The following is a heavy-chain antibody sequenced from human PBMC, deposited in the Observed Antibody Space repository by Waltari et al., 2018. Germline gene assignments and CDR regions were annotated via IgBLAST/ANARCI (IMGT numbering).Heavy chain of an antibody. CDR2: IHGSGKT. V-gene: IGHV4-4*01. CDR3: ARDRGRGIYLDS. Sequence: WWSWVPQSPVKGLEWIGQIHGSGKTNYNPSFASRVSVSLDTSTDQFSLKMTSATAADTAIYFCARDRGRGIYLDSWGQGTLVTVSP. CDR1: W. J-gene: IGHJ4*02.